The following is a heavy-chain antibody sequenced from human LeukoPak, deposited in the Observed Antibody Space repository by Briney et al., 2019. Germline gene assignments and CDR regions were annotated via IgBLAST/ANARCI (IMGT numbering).Heavy chain of an antibody. D-gene: IGHD5-12*01. V-gene: IGHV1-8*02. CDR1: GGTFSSYA. Sequence: ASVKVSCKASGGTFSSYAISWVRQAPGQGLEWLGWMSPNSGDTGYAQKFQGRVTMTRDTSTNTAYMELSALTSEDTAVYYCARNPTRTWDFNSWGQGALVTVSS. CDR2: MSPNSGDT. J-gene: IGHJ4*02. CDR3: ARNPTRTWDFNS.